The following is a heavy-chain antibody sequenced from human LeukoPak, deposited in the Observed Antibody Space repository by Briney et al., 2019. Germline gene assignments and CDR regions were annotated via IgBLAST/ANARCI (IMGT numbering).Heavy chain of an antibody. D-gene: IGHD2-8*01. CDR3: ARHGVRSMWIPDDAFDI. J-gene: IGHJ3*02. CDR2: IYTSGST. V-gene: IGHV4-4*07. Sequence: SETLSLTCTVSGGSISSYYWSWIRQPAGKGLEWIGRIYTSGSTNYNPSLKSRVTISVDTSKNQFSLKLSSVTAADTAVYYCARHGVRSMWIPDDAFDIWGQGTMVTVSS. CDR1: GGSISSYY.